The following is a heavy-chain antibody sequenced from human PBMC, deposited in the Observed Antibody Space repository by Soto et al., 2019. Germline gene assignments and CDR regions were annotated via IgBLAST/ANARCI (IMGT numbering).Heavy chain of an antibody. CDR3: ARGPFSGPHNTYFDY. D-gene: IGHD5-12*01. J-gene: IGHJ4*02. V-gene: IGHV1-2*04. Sequence: EASVKVSCAASGYTLTGYYMHWVRQAPGQGLEWMGWINPNSGGTNYAQKFQGWVTMTRDTSISTAYMELSRLRSDDTAVYYCARGPFSGPHNTYFDYWGQGTLVTVSS. CDR1: GYTLTGYY. CDR2: INPNSGGT.